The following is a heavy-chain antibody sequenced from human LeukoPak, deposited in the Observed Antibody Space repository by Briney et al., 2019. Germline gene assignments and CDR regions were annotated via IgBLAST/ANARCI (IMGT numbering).Heavy chain of an antibody. Sequence: SQTLSPTCTVSGGSISSGNYYWSWIRQPAGTGLEWIGRIYTSGSTNYNPSLKSRVTISEDTSKNQVSLKLSSVTAGDTAVYYCARDYGGNSGLDVFDIWGQGTMVTVSS. CDR2: IYTSGST. D-gene: IGHD4-23*01. CDR3: ARDYGGNSGLDVFDI. J-gene: IGHJ3*02. CDR1: GGSISSGNYY. V-gene: IGHV4-61*02.